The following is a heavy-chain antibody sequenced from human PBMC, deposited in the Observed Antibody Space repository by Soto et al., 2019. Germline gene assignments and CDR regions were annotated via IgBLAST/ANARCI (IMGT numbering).Heavy chain of an antibody. Sequence: PSETLSLTCTVSGGSISSYYWSWIRQPPGKGLEWIGYIYYSGSTTYNPSLKSRVTISVDTSKNQFSLKLSSVTAADTAVYYCARASAARQFDYWGQGTLVTVSS. J-gene: IGHJ4*02. D-gene: IGHD6-6*01. CDR3: ARASAARQFDY. CDR2: IYYSGST. CDR1: GGSISSYY. V-gene: IGHV4-59*01.